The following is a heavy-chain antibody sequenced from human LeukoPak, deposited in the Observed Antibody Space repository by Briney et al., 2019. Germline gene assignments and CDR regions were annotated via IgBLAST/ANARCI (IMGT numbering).Heavy chain of an antibody. V-gene: IGHV3-30-3*01. CDR2: ISNDGSIK. CDR3: ARGCHDSSGYCAGFDI. J-gene: IGHJ3*02. D-gene: IGHD3-22*01. Sequence: GRSLRLSCAASGFTLKNYAMHWVRPAPGKGLDWVRDISNDGSIKYYVDSVKGRFTISRDNSKNTLYVQMNSLRAEDTAVYYCARGCHDSSGYCAGFDIWGQGTMVTVSS. CDR1: GFTLKNYA.